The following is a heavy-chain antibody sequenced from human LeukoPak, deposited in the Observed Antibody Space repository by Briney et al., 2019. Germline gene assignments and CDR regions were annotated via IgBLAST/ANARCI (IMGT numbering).Heavy chain of an antibody. J-gene: IGHJ4*02. CDR3: ARTYYHGSGRPLGGLGY. CDR2: IWYDGSNK. D-gene: IGHD3-10*01. CDR1: GFDFNTYV. Sequence: PGRSLRLSCAASGFDFNTYVMHWVRQAPGKGLEWVAVIWYDGSNKYYIDSVKGRFTISRENSKSTPFLQMNSLRAEDTAVYYCARTYYHGSGRPLGGLGYWGQGTLVTVSS. V-gene: IGHV3-33*01.